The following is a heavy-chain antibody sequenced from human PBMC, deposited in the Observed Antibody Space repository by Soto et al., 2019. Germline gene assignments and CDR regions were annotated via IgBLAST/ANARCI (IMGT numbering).Heavy chain of an antibody. J-gene: IGHJ6*02. D-gene: IGHD2-21*02. Sequence: PSETLSLTCTVSGGSISDNYWSWIRQPPGKGLEWIGYIYYSGSTNYNPSLKSRVTISVGTSKKQFSLKLSSVTAADTAVYYCARCGGDCYSNGMDVWGRGTTVTVSS. CDR1: GGSISDNY. V-gene: IGHV4-59*01. CDR2: IYYSGST. CDR3: ARCGGDCYSNGMDV.